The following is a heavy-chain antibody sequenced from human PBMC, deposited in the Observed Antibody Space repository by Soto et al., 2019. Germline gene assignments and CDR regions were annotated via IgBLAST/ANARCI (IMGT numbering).Heavy chain of an antibody. CDR1: GFDFSAYA. D-gene: IGHD6-13*01. CDR3: AKDLGAAGALDY. Sequence: EVQLFESGGGLVQPGGSLSLSCAASGFDFSAYAMSWVRQAPGKGLAWASAITGRGDTTDYADSEKGRFTISRDNSKNTRNLQMNSLRAEDRAVDYCAKDLGAAGALDYGGQGTLVTVSS. J-gene: IGHJ4*02. V-gene: IGHV3-23*01. CDR2: ITGRGDTT.